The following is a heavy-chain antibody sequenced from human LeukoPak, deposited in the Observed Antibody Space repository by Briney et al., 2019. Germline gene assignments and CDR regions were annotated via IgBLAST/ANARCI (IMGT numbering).Heavy chain of an antibody. CDR2: ISESGGNT. J-gene: IGHJ4*02. Sequence: PGGSLRLSCAASGFSFSSYAMSWVRQAPGRGLEWVSGISESGGNTYYADSVKGRFIISRDNSKNTLYLQMNSLRAEDTAVYYCAKTISVRRYFEYWGQGTLVTVSS. V-gene: IGHV3-23*01. D-gene: IGHD3-3*01. CDR1: GFSFSSYA. CDR3: AKTISVRRYFEY.